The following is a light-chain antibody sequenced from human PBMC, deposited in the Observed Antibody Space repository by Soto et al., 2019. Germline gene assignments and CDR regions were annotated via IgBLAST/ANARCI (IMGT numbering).Light chain of an antibody. Sequence: EVVLTQSPGTLSLSPGERATLSCRASQSVSRRYLAWYQQKPGQAPRLLIFGPSSRATGIPDRFSGSGSGTDFPLTISSLEPEDFAVYYCLQYDTSPPSYTFGQGTKLEIK. CDR3: LQYDTSPPSYT. CDR1: QSVSRRY. V-gene: IGKV3-20*01. J-gene: IGKJ2*01. CDR2: GPS.